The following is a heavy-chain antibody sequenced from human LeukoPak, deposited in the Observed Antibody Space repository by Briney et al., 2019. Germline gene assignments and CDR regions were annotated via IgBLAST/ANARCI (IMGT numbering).Heavy chain of an antibody. V-gene: IGHV3-7*01. D-gene: IGHD1-1*01. CDR1: GFTFSSYW. CDR3: ARDICNWNDAEPFDY. Sequence: GGSLRLSCAASGFTFSSYWMSWVRQAPGKGLEWVANIKQDGSEKYYVDSVKGRFTISRDNAKNSLYLQMNSLRAEDTAVYYCARDICNWNDAEPFDYWGQGTLVTVSS. CDR2: IKQDGSEK. J-gene: IGHJ4*02.